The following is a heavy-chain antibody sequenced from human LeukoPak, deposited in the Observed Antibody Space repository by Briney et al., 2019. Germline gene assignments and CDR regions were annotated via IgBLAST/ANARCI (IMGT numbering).Heavy chain of an antibody. V-gene: IGHV1-18*01. Sequence: ASVKVSCKASGYTFTSYGISWVRQAPGQGLEWMGWISAYDGNTNYAQKFQGRVTMTRDTSISTAYMELSRLSSDDTAVYYCVRHMQLLFDIWGQGTKVTVSS. J-gene: IGHJ3*02. D-gene: IGHD2-21*01. CDR1: GYTFTSYG. CDR2: ISAYDGNT. CDR3: VRHMQLLFDI.